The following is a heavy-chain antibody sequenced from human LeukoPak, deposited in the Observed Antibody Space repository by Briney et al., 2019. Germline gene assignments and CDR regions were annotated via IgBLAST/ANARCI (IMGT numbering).Heavy chain of an antibody. V-gene: IGHV3-33*01. CDR1: GFTFSSYG. J-gene: IGHJ4*02. D-gene: IGHD2-2*02. Sequence: AGGSLRLSCAASGFTFSSYGMHWVRQALGKGLEWVAVIWYDGSNKYYADSVKGRFTISRDNSKNTLYLQMNSLRAEDTAVYYCARGGSDPYCSSTSCYNHYFDYWGQGTLVTVSS. CDR2: IWYDGSNK. CDR3: ARGGSDPYCSSTSCYNHYFDY.